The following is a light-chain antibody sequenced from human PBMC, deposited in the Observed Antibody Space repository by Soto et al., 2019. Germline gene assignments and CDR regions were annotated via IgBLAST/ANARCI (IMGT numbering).Light chain of an antibody. V-gene: IGLV2-8*01. CDR2: EVT. CDR1: SSDVGTYNL. J-gene: IGLJ1*01. CDR3: SSYAGSNNYV. Sequence: QSVLTQPASVSGSPEQSVTISCTGTSSDVGTYNLVSWYQQHPGKAPKLIIYEVTERPSGVPDRFSGSKSGNTASLTVSGLQAEDEADYYCSSYAGSNNYVFGTGTKVTVL.